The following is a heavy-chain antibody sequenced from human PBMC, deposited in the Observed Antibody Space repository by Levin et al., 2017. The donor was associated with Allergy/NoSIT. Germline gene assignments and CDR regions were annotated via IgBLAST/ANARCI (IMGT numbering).Heavy chain of an antibody. J-gene: IGHJ2*01. D-gene: IGHD3-10*01. CDR2: IGTSDTYI. Sequence: AGGSLRLSCAASGFTFSTYSMNWVRQAPGKGLEWVSSIGTSDTYIYYADSLKGRFTISRDNARNSLYLRMNSLRAEDTAVYYCARGITVVRGVMITDWYFDLWGRGTLVTVSS. CDR3: ARGITVVRGVMITDWYFDL. V-gene: IGHV3-21*01. CDR1: GFTFSTYS.